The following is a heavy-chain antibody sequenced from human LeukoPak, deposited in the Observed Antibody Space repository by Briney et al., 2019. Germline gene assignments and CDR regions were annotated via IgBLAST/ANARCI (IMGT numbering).Heavy chain of an antibody. D-gene: IGHD5-18*01. CDR1: GYTFTGYY. Sequence: ASVKLSCKASGYTFTGYYMHWVRQAPGQGLEWMGWINPNSGGTNYAQKFQGRVTMTRDTSISTAYMELSRLRSDDTAVYYCARERPGYTAMEYYFDYWGQGTLVTVSS. CDR3: ARERPGYTAMEYYFDY. J-gene: IGHJ4*02. CDR2: INPNSGGT. V-gene: IGHV1-2*02.